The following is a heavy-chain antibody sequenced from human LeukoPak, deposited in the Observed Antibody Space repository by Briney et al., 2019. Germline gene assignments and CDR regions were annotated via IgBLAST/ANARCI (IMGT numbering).Heavy chain of an antibody. CDR2: IYYSGST. CDR3: ARLPVEMATIRLAFDI. D-gene: IGHD5-24*01. J-gene: IGHJ3*02. V-gene: IGHV4-39*01. CDR1: GGSISSSSYY. Sequence: SETLSLTCTLSGGSISSSSYYWGWIRQPPGKGLEWVGSIYYSGSTYYNPSLKSRVTISVDTSKNQFSLKLSSVTAADTAVYYCARLPVEMATIRLAFDIWGQGTMVTVSS.